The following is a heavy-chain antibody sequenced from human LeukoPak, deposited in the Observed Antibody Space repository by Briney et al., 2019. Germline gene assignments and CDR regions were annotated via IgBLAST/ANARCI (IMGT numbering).Heavy chain of an antibody. Sequence: SGGSLRLSCAASGFTFSSCAMTWVRQAPGKGLEWVSTITVSGCYTYYADSLKGRFTISRDNSKNTLFLRMNSLRAEDTAVYFCAKQSLYDSSGHFHYWGQGTLVTVSS. CDR3: AKQSLYDSSGHFHY. D-gene: IGHD3-22*01. J-gene: IGHJ4*02. CDR1: GFTFSSCA. V-gene: IGHV3-23*01. CDR2: ITVSGCYT.